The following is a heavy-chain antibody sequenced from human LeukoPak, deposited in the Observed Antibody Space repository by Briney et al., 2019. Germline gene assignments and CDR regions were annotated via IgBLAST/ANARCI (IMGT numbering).Heavy chain of an antibody. CDR3: ASAGDSQRDFYYYYGMDV. CDR1: GYTFTSYG. J-gene: IGHJ6*02. V-gene: IGHV1-69*13. CDR2: IIPIFGTA. Sequence: ASVKVSCKASGYTFTSYGISWVRQAPGQGLEWMGGIIPIFGTANYAQKFQGRVTITADESTSTAYMELSSLRSEDTAVYYCASAGDSQRDFYYYYGMDVWGQGTTVTVSS. D-gene: IGHD4-17*01.